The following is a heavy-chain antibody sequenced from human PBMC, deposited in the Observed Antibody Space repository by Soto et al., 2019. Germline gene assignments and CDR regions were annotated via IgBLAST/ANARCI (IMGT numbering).Heavy chain of an antibody. Sequence: VQLVQSGAEVRKPGSSVKVSCQVSGVTFSTSTITWVRQAPGQGLEWMGSIIPILGTAKSTQKFQGRVTITADKSEGVAYMELSSLTSEDTAVYYCARAGFVSSWNEFSGMDVWGQGTTVTFSS. D-gene: IGHD6-13*01. CDR3: ARAGFVSSWNEFSGMDV. CDR2: IIPILGTA. CDR1: GVTFSTST. V-gene: IGHV1-69*08. J-gene: IGHJ6*02.